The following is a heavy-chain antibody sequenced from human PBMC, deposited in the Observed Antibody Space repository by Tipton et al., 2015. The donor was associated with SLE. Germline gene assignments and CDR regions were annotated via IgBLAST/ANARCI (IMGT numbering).Heavy chain of an antibody. J-gene: IGHJ5*02. Sequence: TLSLTCTVSGGSISSSSYYWGWIRRPPGKGLEWIGSIYYSGSTHYNPSLKSRVTISVDTSKNQSSLKLSSVTAADTAIYYCARHPRSSSNPNWFDPWGQGTLVTVSS. CDR1: GGSISSSSYY. D-gene: IGHD6-13*01. CDR3: ARHPRSSSNPNWFDP. V-gene: IGHV4-39*01. CDR2: IYYSGST.